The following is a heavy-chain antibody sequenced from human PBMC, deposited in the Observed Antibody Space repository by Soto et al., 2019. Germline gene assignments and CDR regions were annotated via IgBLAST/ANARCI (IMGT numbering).Heavy chain of an antibody. CDR3: AKVGWGGDS. J-gene: IGHJ4*02. V-gene: IGHV4-61*01. CDR1: VDSCSRGSYH. Sequence: SETLSVTCSVSVDSCSRGSYHWSWIRQPPGKGLEWIGFKPYTGSPDYNPSLKSRVVISIDRSKNQFSLKLSSVTATDTAVYFCAKVGWGGDSWGQGTLVTVSS. D-gene: IGHD7-27*01. CDR2: KPYTGSP.